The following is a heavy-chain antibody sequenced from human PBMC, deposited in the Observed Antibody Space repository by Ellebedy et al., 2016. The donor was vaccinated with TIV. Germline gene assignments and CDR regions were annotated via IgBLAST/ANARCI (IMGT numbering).Heavy chain of an antibody. D-gene: IGHD3-22*01. V-gene: IGHV3-53*05. J-gene: IGHJ4*02. CDR3: ARTYYYDSSGYYLAY. CDR1: GFTVTTNY. Sequence: PGGSLRLSCAASGFTVTTNYMNRVRQAPGKGLEWVSVIFSAADGGETHYADSVKGRFTVSRDSSKNTVSLQMNSLRGEDTAVYYCARTYYYDSSGYYLAYWGQGTLVTVSS. CDR2: IFSAADGGET.